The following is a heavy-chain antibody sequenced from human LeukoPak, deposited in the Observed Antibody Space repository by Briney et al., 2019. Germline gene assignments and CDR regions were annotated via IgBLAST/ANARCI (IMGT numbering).Heavy chain of an antibody. CDR1: GYTFTSYG. CDR2: ISAYNGNT. V-gene: IGHV1-18*01. J-gene: IGHJ4*02. Sequence: ASVKVSCKASGYTFTSYGISWVRQAPGQGLEWMGWISAYNGNTNYAQKFQGRVTITADESTSTAYMELSSLRSEDTAVYYCARERSVGRLQWELLYYFDYWGQGTLVTVSS. D-gene: IGHD1-26*01. CDR3: ARERSVGRLQWELLYYFDY.